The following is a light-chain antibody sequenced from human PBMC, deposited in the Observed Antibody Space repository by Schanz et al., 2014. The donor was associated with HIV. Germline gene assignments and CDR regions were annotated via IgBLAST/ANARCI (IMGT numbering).Light chain of an antibody. J-gene: IGLJ1*01. V-gene: IGLV2-23*02. Sequence: QSALTQPASVSGSPGQSITISCTGTRNDVGTYNLVSWYQQHPGKAPQLMIYEVTKRPSGVSDRFSGSKSDNTASLTISGLQAEDEADYYCCSYAGSSTYVFGTGTKLTVL. CDR2: EVT. CDR1: RNDVGTYNL. CDR3: CSYAGSSTYV.